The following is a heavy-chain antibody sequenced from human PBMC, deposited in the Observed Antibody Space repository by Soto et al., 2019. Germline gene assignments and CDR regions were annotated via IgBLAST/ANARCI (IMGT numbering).Heavy chain of an antibody. V-gene: IGHV1-2*02. CDR2: INPNSGGT. CDR1: GYTFTGYY. CDR3: ARTNYYDSTGYYDP. D-gene: IGHD3-22*01. J-gene: IGHJ5*02. Sequence: GGSVKVSCKASGYTFTGYYIHWVRQAPGQGLEWMGWINPNSGGTDFAQDFQGRVTMTRDTSISTAYMELNRLRSDDTAVYYCARTNYYDSTGYYDPWGQGTMVTVSS.